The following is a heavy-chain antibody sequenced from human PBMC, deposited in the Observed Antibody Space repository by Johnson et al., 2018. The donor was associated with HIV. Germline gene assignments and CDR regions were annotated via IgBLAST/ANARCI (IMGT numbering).Heavy chain of an antibody. CDR2: ISWNSGSI. CDR3: ARGGGVVGNAFDI. Sequence: EVQLVESGGGLVQPGRSLRLSCAASGFTFDDYAMHWVRQAPGKGLEWVSGISWNSGSIGYADSVKGRFTISRDNSKNTLYLQMNSLRAEDTAVYYCARGGGVVGNAFDIWGQGTMVTVSS. D-gene: IGHD1-26*01. J-gene: IGHJ3*02. V-gene: IGHV3-9*01. CDR1: GFTFDDYA.